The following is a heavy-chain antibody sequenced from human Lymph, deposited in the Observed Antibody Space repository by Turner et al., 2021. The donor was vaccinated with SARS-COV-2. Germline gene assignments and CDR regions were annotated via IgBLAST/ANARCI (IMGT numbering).Heavy chain of an antibody. CDR2: INHSGST. CDR3: ARGGVDTAMVRYYYYGMDV. D-gene: IGHD5-18*01. CDR1: GGSFSGYY. Sequence: HVQLQQWGAGLLSPSETLSLTCAVYGGSFSGYYWSWIRQPPGKGLEWIGEINHSGSTNYNPSLKSRVTIAVDTSKNQFSLKLSSVTAADTAVYYCARGGVDTAMVRYYYYGMDVWGQGTTVTVSS. J-gene: IGHJ6*02. V-gene: IGHV4-34*01.